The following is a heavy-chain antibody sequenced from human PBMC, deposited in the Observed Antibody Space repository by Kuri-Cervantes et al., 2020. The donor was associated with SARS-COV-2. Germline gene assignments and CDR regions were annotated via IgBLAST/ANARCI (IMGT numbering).Heavy chain of an antibody. D-gene: IGHD5-12*01. V-gene: IGHV3-23*01. CDR3: AKDLSGRAGGYDSFPKIY. CDR2: VSGTGGSS. J-gene: IGHJ4*02. CDR1: GFTFSSFA. Sequence: GGSLRLSCAASGFTFSSFAMSWVRQAPGKGLEWVSTVSGTGGSSYYADSVKGRFTISRDNSKNTLYLQMNSLRAEDTAVYYCAKDLSGRAGGYDSFPKIYWGKGTMVTVSS.